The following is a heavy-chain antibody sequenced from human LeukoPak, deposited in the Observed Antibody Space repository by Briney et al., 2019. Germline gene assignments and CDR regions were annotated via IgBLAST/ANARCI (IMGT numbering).Heavy chain of an antibody. CDR2: INPNSGGT. CDR3: ARSVGDFWMGARGIFDY. D-gene: IGHD3-3*01. V-gene: IGHV1-2*02. Sequence: GASVKVSCKASGYTFTGYYMHWVRQAPGQGLEWMGWINPNSGGTNYAQKFQGRVTMTRDTSISTAYMELSRLRSDDTAVYYCARSVGDFWMGARGIFDYWGQGTLVTVSS. J-gene: IGHJ4*02. CDR1: GYTFTGYY.